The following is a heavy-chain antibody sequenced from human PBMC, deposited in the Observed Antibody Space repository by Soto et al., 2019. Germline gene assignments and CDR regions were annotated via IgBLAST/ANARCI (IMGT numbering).Heavy chain of an antibody. D-gene: IGHD6-13*01. J-gene: IGHJ4*02. V-gene: IGHV3-21*06. Sequence: VGSLRLSCAASGFTFTSYTMNWVRQAPGKGLEWVSSISSSSDYIYYADSMKGRVTISRDNAKNSLFLDMNSLTGEDTAVYYCARARVYATGPLDFWGQGTLVTVSS. CDR1: GFTFTSYT. CDR2: ISSSSDYI. CDR3: ARARVYATGPLDF.